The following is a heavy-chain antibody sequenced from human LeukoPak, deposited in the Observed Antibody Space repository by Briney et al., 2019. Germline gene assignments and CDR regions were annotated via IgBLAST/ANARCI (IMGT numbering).Heavy chain of an antibody. Sequence: GASVKVSCKASGYTFTSYYMHWVRQAPGQGLEWMGIINPSGGSTSYAQKFQGRVTITSDTSTSTNYMELSSLRSEDTAVYYCARAPFYRGVIYYFDYWGQGTLVTVSS. J-gene: IGHJ4*02. D-gene: IGHD3-10*01. CDR3: ARAPFYRGVIYYFDY. CDR2: INPSGGST. V-gene: IGHV1-46*01. CDR1: GYTFTSYY.